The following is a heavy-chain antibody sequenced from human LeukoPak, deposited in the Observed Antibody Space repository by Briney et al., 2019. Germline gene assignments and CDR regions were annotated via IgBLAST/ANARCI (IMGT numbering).Heavy chain of an antibody. CDR3: ARHVEGYYDSSGYFQSYYFDY. CDR1: GGSISSSSYY. Sequence: SETLSLTCTVSGGSISSSSYYWGWIRQPPGKGLEWIGSISYSGSTYFDPSLKSRVTISVDTSKNQFSLKLSSVTAADTAVYYCARHVEGYYDSSGYFQSYYFDYWGQGTLVTVSS. J-gene: IGHJ4*02. CDR2: ISYSGST. V-gene: IGHV4-39*01. D-gene: IGHD3-22*01.